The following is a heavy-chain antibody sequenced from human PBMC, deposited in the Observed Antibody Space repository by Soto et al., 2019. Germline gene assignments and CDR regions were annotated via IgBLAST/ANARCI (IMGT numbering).Heavy chain of an antibody. D-gene: IGHD3-9*01. CDR1: GFPFSSYA. J-gene: IGHJ6*02. V-gene: IGHV3-23*01. CDR2: ISGSGGST. CDR3: AKAPTYYDILTGSLYYYGMDV. Sequence: EVQLLESGGGLVQPGGSLRLSCAASGFPFSSYAMSWVRQAPGKGLEWVSAISGSGGSTYYADSVKGRFTISRANSKNTQYLQMNSLRAEDTAVYYCAKAPTYYDILTGSLYYYGMDVWGQGTTVTVSS.